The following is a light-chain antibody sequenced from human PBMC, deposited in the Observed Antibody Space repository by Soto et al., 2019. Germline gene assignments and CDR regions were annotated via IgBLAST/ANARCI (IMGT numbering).Light chain of an antibody. Sequence: QSALTQPASVSGSPGQSITISCTGTSIDVGGYNYVSWYQQQPGKAPKFMIYDVSNRPSGVSNRFSGSKSGNTASLTISGLQAEDEADYYCCSYTTSNTRQIVFGTGTKVTVL. V-gene: IGLV2-14*01. CDR3: CSYTTSNTRQIV. CDR1: SIDVGGYNY. CDR2: DVS. J-gene: IGLJ1*01.